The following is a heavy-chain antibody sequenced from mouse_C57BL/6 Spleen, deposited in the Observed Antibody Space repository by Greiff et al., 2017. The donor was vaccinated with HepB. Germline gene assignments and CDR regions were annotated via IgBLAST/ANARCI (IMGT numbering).Heavy chain of an antibody. V-gene: IGHV1-81*01. D-gene: IGHD1-1*01. CDR3: ARSGITTVVAPNYAMDY. J-gene: IGHJ4*01. CDR1: GYTFTSYG. CDR2: IYPRSGNT. Sequence: VQLQQSGAELARPGASVKLSCKASGYTFTSYGISWVKQRTGQGLEWIGEIYPRSGNTYYNEKFKGKATLTADKSSSTAYMELRSLTSEDSAVYFSARSGITTVVAPNYAMDYWGQGTSVTVSS.